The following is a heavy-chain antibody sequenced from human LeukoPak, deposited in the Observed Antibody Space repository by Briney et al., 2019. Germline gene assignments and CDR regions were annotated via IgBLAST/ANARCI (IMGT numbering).Heavy chain of an antibody. CDR3: AREQASVEMATTYFDY. V-gene: IGHV3-74*01. J-gene: IGHJ4*02. CDR2: IGGDGRNI. Sequence: PGGSLRLSCVASGFTFSSYWMHWVRQDPRKGLVWVSRIGGDGRNINYADSVRGRFTISRDKSKNTLYLQMNSLRAEDTAVYYCAREQASVEMATTYFDYWGQGTLVTVSS. CDR1: GFTFSSYW. D-gene: IGHD5-24*01.